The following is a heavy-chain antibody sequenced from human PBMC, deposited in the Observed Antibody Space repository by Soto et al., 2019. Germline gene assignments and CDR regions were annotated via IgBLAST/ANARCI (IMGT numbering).Heavy chain of an antibody. V-gene: IGHV4-61*01. D-gene: IGHD1-1*01. CDR2: IYHSGST. J-gene: IGHJ3*01. CDR1: GPCISSDSHY. Sequence: TLTLTRTVSGPCISSDSHYWTWVGPPPGKGLEWIAYIYHSGSTNYNRSPKILVTIPVDLSKTQFSLRLDSLSTADTAVYYCAGDRSDDLNSFDAFGGWGRGTRVTVSS. CDR3: AGDRSDDLNSFDAFGG.